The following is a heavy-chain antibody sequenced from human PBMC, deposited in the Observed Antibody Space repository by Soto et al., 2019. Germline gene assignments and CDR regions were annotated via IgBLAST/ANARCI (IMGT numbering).Heavy chain of an antibody. CDR3: AKGGYYYGSGSYYTSMGTHY. V-gene: IGHV3-23*01. D-gene: IGHD3-10*01. J-gene: IGHJ4*02. CDR2: ISGSGGST. CDR1: GFTFSSYA. Sequence: EVQLLESGGGLVQPGGSLRLSCAASGFTFSSYAMSWVRQAPGKGLEWVSAISGSGGSTYYADSVKGRFTISRDNSKNTLYLQMNSLRAEETAVYYCAKGGYYYGSGSYYTSMGTHYWGQGTLVTVSS.